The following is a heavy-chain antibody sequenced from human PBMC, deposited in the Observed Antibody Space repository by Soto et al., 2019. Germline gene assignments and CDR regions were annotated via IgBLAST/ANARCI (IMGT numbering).Heavy chain of an antibody. CDR2: ISAYNGNT. CDR3: AREYGSGSRFDY. V-gene: IGHV1-18*01. J-gene: IGHJ4*02. Sequence: QVQLVQSGAEVKKPGASVKVSCEASGYTFTSYGVSWVRQAPGQGLEWMGWISAYNGNTNYAQKLQGRVSMTTDTSTSTAYMELRSLRSDVTAVYYCAREYGSGSRFDYWGQGSLVTVSS. CDR1: GYTFTSYG. D-gene: IGHD3-10*01.